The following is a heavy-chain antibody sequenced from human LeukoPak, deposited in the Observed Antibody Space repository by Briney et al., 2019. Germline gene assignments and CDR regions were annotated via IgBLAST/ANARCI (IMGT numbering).Heavy chain of an antibody. J-gene: IGHJ3*02. CDR3: ATFLSTLDAFDI. D-gene: IGHD2-2*01. CDR2: IYYSGST. V-gene: IGHV4-59*01. CDR1: GGSISSYY. Sequence: PSETLSLTFTVSGGSISSYYWSWIRQPPGKGLEWIWYIYYSGSTNYNPSLKSRVTISVDTSKNQFSLKLSSVTAADTAVYYCATFLSTLDAFDIWGQGTMVTVSS.